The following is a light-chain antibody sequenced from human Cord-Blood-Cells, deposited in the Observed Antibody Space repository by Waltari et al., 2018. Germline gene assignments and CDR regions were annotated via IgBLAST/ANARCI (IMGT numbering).Light chain of an antibody. J-gene: IGLJ2*01. V-gene: IGLV2-14*01. CDR2: DVS. Sequence: QTALTQPASVSGSPGPSITIPCTGTSSAVGGYHSVSWYQQHPGKAPKLMIYDVSNRPSGVSNRLSGSKSGNTASLTISGLQAEDEADYYCSSYTSSSTLVFGGGTKLTVL. CDR3: SSYTSSSTLV. CDR1: SSAVGGYHS.